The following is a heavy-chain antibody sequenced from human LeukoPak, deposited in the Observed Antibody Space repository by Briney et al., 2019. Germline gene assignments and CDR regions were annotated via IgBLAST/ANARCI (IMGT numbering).Heavy chain of an antibody. J-gene: IGHJ4*02. CDR2: IKQDGSEK. CDR1: GFTFSTYW. D-gene: IGHD3-3*02. CDR3: ASRAHFWSGPGG. V-gene: IGHV3-7*01. Sequence: GGSLRLSCAASGFTFSTYWMSWVRQAPGKGLEWVANIKQDGSEKYYMDSVKSRFTISRDNAKNSLYLQMNSLRAEDTAVYYCASRAHFWSGPGGWGQGTLVTVSS.